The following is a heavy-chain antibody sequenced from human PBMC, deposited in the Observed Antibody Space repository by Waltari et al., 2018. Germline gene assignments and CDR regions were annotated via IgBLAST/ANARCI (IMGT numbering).Heavy chain of an antibody. J-gene: IGHJ1*01. V-gene: IGHV3-7*04. CDR1: GFIFSNYW. Sequence: EVQLVESGGGLAPPGGSLRLSCEASGFIFSNYWMSWVRQAPGKGGGGGVKKKQRGSDKNDVGSVKGRFTISRDNAKNSLYLQMDSLRGEDTALYYCTRGGTIHWLQEHWGQGTLATVSS. CDR2: KKQRGSDK. CDR3: TRGGTIHWLQEH. D-gene: IGHD2-2*02.